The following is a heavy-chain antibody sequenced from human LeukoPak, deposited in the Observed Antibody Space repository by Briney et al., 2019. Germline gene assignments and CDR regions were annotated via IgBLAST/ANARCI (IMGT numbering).Heavy chain of an antibody. CDR3: AREGLRDCSGGSCYDY. J-gene: IGHJ4*02. Sequence: SETLSLTCTVSGGSISNYYWSWIRQPPGKGLEWIGYISHSGSTNYSPSLKSRVTISLDTSKNQFSLKLSSVTAADTAVYYCAREGLRDCSGGSCYDYWGQGTLVTVSS. CDR2: ISHSGST. CDR1: GGSISNYY. V-gene: IGHV4-59*12. D-gene: IGHD2-15*01.